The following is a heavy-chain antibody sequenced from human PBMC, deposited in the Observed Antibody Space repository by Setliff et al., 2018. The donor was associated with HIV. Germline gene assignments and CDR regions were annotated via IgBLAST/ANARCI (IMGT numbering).Heavy chain of an antibody. CDR3: ARVRSSFPQYTSGLVRPFDI. D-gene: IGHD6-19*01. CDR2: INPNSGAT. J-gene: IGHJ3*02. CDR1: GYTFTAYY. V-gene: IGHV1-2*02. Sequence: ASVKVSCKTSGYTFTAYYMHWVRQAPGQGLEWIGWINPNSGATNYAQMFQGRVTMTRNTSVSTVYMELSSLRSEDTAVYYCARVRSSFPQYTSGLVRPFDIWGQGTTVTVSS.